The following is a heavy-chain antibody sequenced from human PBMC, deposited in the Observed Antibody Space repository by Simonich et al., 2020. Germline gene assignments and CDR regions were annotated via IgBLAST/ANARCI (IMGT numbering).Heavy chain of an antibody. CDR3: ARGRLTGDKGAFDI. J-gene: IGHJ3*02. Sequence: QVQLVQSGAEVKKPGASVKVSCKASGYTFTGYYMHWVRQAPGQGLEWMGWINPNGGGTNYAPKFQGRVTMTRETSISTAYMELSRLRSDDTAVYYCARGRLTGDKGAFDIWGQGTMVTVSS. D-gene: IGHD7-27*01. V-gene: IGHV1-2*02. CDR1: GYTFTGYY. CDR2: INPNGGGT.